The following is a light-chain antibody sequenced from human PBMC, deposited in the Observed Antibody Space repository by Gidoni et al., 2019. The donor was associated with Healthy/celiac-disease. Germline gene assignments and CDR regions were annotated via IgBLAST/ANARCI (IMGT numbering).Light chain of an antibody. V-gene: IGLV1-51*01. Sequence: QSVLTQPPSVSAAPGPEVTIPCSGSSSNIGNNYVSWYQQLPGTAPKLLIYDNNKRPSGIPDRFSGSKSGTSATLGITGLQTGDEADYYCGTWDSSLSAWGVFGGGTKLTVL. CDR2: DNN. CDR1: SSNIGNNY. J-gene: IGLJ3*02. CDR3: GTWDSSLSAWGV.